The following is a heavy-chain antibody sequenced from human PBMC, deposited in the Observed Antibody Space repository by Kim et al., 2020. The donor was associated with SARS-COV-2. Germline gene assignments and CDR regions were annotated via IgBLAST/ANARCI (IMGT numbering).Heavy chain of an antibody. J-gene: IGHJ4*02. Sequence: STYYNPSLKSRVTISVDTSKNQFSLKLSSVTAADTAVYYCARVRAQLWFYWGQGTLVTVSS. CDR2: ST. V-gene: IGHV4-39*07. CDR3: ARVRAQLWFY. D-gene: IGHD5-18*01.